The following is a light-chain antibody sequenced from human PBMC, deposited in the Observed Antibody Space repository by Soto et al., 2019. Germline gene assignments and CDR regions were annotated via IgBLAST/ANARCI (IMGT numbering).Light chain of an antibody. V-gene: IGKV4-1*01. CDR1: QSVLYSSNNKNY. CDR2: WAS. J-gene: IGKJ4*01. CDR3: HQYFRSPLT. Sequence: DIVMTQSPDSLAVSLGERATINCKSSQSVLYSSNNKNYVAWYQQKPGQPPKLIVYWASTRESGVPDRFSGSGSGTDFTLTVSGLQAEDVVIYYCHQYFRSPLTFGGGTKVDIK.